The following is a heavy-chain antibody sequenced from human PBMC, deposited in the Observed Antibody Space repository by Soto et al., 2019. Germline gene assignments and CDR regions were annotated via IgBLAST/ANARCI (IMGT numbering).Heavy chain of an antibody. J-gene: IGHJ1*01. Sequence: GDLLSLSCAASGFTFSSYAMSWVRQAPGKGLEWVSAISGSGSSTYYADSVTGGLTSSRDNSKNTLYLQMTSLRAEHTAVYYCAKDLYSRSWGYFQHWGQGTLVTVS. CDR3: AKDLYSRSWGYFQH. D-gene: IGHD6-13*01. V-gene: IGHV3-23*01. CDR2: ISGSGSST. CDR1: GFTFSSYA.